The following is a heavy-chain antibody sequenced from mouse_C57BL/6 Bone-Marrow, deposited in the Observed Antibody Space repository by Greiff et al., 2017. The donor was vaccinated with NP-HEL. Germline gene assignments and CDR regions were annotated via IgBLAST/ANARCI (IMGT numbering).Heavy chain of an antibody. D-gene: IGHD2-3*01. V-gene: IGHV1-19*01. CDR3: ARGGWPNYYAMDY. CDR1: GYTFTDYY. J-gene: IGHJ4*01. Sequence: EVQLQQSGPVLVKPGASVKMSCKASGYTFTDYYMNWVKQSHGKSLEWIGVITPYNGGPSYHQKFKGKATLTVDKSSSTAYMALNSLTSEDSAVYYCARGGWPNYYAMDYWGQGTSVTVSS. CDR2: ITPYNGGP.